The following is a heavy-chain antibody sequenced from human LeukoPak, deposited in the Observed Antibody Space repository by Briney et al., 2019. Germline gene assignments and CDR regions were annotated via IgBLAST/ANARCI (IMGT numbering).Heavy chain of an antibody. J-gene: IGHJ4*02. D-gene: IGHD3-9*01. CDR2: VDLEAGDT. CDR3: ARGSRSFDWLRSYFDF. CDR1: GYTFNDYY. Sequence: VKISCKASGYTFNDYYIHWVQQAPGKGLERMGRVDLEAGDTIYAEKFQGRVTITADTSTDTAYMDLSSLRSFDTAVYYCARGSRSFDWLRSYFDFWGQGTLVSVSS. V-gene: IGHV1-69-2*01.